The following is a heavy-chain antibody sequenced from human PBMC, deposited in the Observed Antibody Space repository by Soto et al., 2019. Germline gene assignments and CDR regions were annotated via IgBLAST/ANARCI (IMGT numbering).Heavy chain of an antibody. CDR1: GFTFSSYG. V-gene: IGHV3-33*01. Sequence: QVQLVESGGGVVQPGRSLRLSCAASGFTFSSYGMHWVRQAPGKGLEWVAVIWYDGSNKYYADSVKGRFTISRDNSKNTLYLQMNSLSAEDTAVYYCARETTGYSSGGWFDPWGQGTLVTVSS. CDR3: ARETTGYSSGGWFDP. CDR2: IWYDGSNK. J-gene: IGHJ5*02. D-gene: IGHD6-19*01.